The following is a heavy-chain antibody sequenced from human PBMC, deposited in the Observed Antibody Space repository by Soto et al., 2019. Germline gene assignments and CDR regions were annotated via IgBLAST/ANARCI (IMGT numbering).Heavy chain of an antibody. CDR1: RGSVSSQTHF. D-gene: IGHD1-26*01. CDR3: MREDMSGTYYFDA. Sequence: QVQLQESGPGLLKPSETLTLTCTVTRGSVSSQTHFWTWIRQPPGKGLEWIGYKYYSGISNYNPSLQSRVTISVDTSKNQFSLRLTSVTAADTAVYYCMREDMSGTYYFDAWGQGALVTVSS. J-gene: IGHJ4*02. CDR2: KYYSGIS. V-gene: IGHV4-61*01.